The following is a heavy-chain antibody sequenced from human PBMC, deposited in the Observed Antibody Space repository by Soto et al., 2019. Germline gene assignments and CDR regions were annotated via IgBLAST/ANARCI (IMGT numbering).Heavy chain of an antibody. Sequence: GGSLRLSCAASGFTVSSNYMSWVRQAPGKGLEWVSVIYSGGSTYYADSVKGRFTISRDNSKNTLYLQMNSLRAEDTAVYYCARDRHYDILTGYYYYGMAVWAQGTTVTVS. CDR1: GFTVSSNY. CDR3: ARDRHYDILTGYYYYGMAV. CDR2: IYSGGST. J-gene: IGHJ6*02. V-gene: IGHV3-53*01. D-gene: IGHD3-9*01.